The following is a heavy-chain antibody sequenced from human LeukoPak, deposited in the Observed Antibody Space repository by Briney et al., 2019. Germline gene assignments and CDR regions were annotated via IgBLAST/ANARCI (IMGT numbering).Heavy chain of an antibody. Sequence: PGGSLRLSCAASGFTFSTYWMSWVRQAPGKGLEWVANIKQDGSEKYYVDSVKGRLTISRDNAKNSLYLQMNSLRAEDTAVYYCARDVPAYGGNPDAFDIWGQGTMVTVSS. J-gene: IGHJ3*02. V-gene: IGHV3-7*01. CDR2: IKQDGSEK. CDR1: GFTFSTYW. D-gene: IGHD4-23*01. CDR3: ARDVPAYGGNPDAFDI.